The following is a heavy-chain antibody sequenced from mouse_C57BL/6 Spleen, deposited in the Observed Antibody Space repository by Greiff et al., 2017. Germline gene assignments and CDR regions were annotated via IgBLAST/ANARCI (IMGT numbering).Heavy chain of an antibody. CDR3: ARSDITTRMDY. Sequence: VQVVESGPELVKPGASVKISCKASGYAFSSSWMNWVKQRPGKGLEWIGRIYPGDGDTNYNGKFKGKATLTADKSSSTAYMQLSSLTSEDSAVYFCARSDITTRMDYWGQGTSVTVSS. D-gene: IGHD1-1*01. V-gene: IGHV1-82*01. J-gene: IGHJ4*01. CDR2: IYPGDGDT. CDR1: GYAFSSSW.